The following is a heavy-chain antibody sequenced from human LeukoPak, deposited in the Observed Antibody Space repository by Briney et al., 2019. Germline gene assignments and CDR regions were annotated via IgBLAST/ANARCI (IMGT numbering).Heavy chain of an antibody. CDR2: ISAYNGNT. D-gene: IGHD2-8*01. CDR1: GGTFSSYA. CDR3: ARGDGVLAAGDFDY. V-gene: IGHV1-18*01. J-gene: IGHJ4*02. Sequence: AASVKVSCKASGGTFSSYAISWVRQAPGQGLEWMGWISAYNGNTNYAQKLQGRVTMTTDTSTSTAYMELRSLRSDDTAVYYCARGDGVLAAGDFDYWGQGTLVTVSS.